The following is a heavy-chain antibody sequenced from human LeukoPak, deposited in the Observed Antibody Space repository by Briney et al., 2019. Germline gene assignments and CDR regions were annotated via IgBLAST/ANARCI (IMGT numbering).Heavy chain of an antibody. CDR2: MFHSGST. CDR1: GASISGNY. D-gene: IGHD3-9*01. J-gene: IGHJ3*02. CDR3: ARLGQTVTGFYSLDI. Sequence: SETLSLTCSVSGASISGNYWSWIRQPPGKGLEFIGYMFHSGSTNYNPSLKSRVITSLDASKNQFSLKLFSMTAADTAVYYCARLGQTVTGFYSLDIWGQGTMVTVSS. V-gene: IGHV4-59*12.